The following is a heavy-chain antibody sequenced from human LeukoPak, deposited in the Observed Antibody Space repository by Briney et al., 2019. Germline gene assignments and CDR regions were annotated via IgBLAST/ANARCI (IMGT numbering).Heavy chain of an antibody. CDR1: GGSFSSYY. CDR3: ARGRKLPALDFDY. V-gene: IGHV4-34*01. D-gene: IGHD1-1*01. CDR2: INHSGST. Sequence: SETLSLTCAVYGGSFSSYYWSWIRQPPGKGLEWIGGINHSGSTNYNPSLKSRVTISVDTSKNQFSLKLSSVTAADTAVYYCARGRKLPALDFDYWGQGTLVTVSS. J-gene: IGHJ4*02.